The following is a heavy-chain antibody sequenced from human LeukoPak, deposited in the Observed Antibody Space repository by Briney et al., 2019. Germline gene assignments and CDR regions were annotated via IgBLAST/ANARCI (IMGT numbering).Heavy chain of an antibody. CDR3: ARWVPQDIVATISVYYYGMDV. J-gene: IGHJ6*02. CDR1: GYTFTRYD. CDR2: RNPNSGNT. V-gene: IGHV1-8*01. D-gene: IGHD5-12*01. Sequence: ASVKVSCKASGYTFTRYDINWVRQATGQGLEWMGWRNPNSGNTGYAQKFQGRVTMTRNTSISTAYMELSSLRSEDTAVYYCARWVPQDIVATISVYYYGMDVWGQGTTVTVSS.